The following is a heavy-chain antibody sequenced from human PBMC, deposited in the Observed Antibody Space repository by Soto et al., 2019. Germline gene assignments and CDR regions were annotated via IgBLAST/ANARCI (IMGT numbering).Heavy chain of an antibody. D-gene: IGHD6-13*01. CDR1: GYTFTGYY. CDR2: INPNSGDT. CDR3: ARDGPFASATVDFYSYGLDV. J-gene: IGHJ6*02. Sequence: QVQLVQSGAEVKKPGASVKVSCKASGYTFTGYYMHWVRQAPGEGLEWMGWINPNSGDTNYAQKFQGWVTMTRDTSISTAYMELSRLKSDDTAVYYCARDGPFASATVDFYSYGLDVWGQGTTVTVSS. V-gene: IGHV1-2*04.